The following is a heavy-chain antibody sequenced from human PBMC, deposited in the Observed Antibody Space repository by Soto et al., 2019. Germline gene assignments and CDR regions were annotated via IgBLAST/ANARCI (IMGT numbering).Heavy chain of an antibody. Sequence: GGSLRLSCAASGFTFSSYAMSWVRQAPGKGLEWVSAISGSGGSTYYADSVKGRFTISRDNLRNTLYLQMNSLRAEDTAVYYCAKADIRSHYYGMDVWGQGTTVTVSS. J-gene: IGHJ6*02. V-gene: IGHV3-23*01. D-gene: IGHD3-9*01. CDR2: ISGSGGST. CDR1: GFTFSSYA. CDR3: AKADIRSHYYGMDV.